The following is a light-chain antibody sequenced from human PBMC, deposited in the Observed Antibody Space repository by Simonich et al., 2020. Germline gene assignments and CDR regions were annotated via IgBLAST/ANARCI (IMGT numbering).Light chain of an antibody. CDR3: QQYYSTPFT. CDR1: QSVLYSSNNKNY. CDR2: WAS. Sequence: DIVMTQSPDSLAVSLGERATINCKSSQSVLYSSNNKNYLALYQQKPGQPPKRRIYWASTRESGVPDRFSGSGSGTDFTLTISSLQAEDVAVYYCQQYYSTPFTFGPGTKVDIK. V-gene: IGKV4-1*01. J-gene: IGKJ3*01.